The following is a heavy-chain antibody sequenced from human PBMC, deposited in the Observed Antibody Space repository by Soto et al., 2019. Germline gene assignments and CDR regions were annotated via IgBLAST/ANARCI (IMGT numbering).Heavy chain of an antibody. J-gene: IGHJ4*02. CDR1: VGSISIYY. V-gene: IGHV4-4*07. CDR3: ARDVGAPADFDY. CDR2: IYTSGST. Sequence: SETLSVTCTFSVGSISIYYWSWIRQPAGKGLEWIGRIYTSGSTNYNPSLKSRVTMSVDTSKNQLSLKLSSVTAADTAVYYCARDVGAPADFDYWGQGTMVTVSS. D-gene: IGHD6-13*01.